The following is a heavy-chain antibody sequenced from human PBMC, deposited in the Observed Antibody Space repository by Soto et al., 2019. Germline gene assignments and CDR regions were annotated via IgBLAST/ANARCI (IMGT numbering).Heavy chain of an antibody. CDR1: GYIFTTNA. J-gene: IGHJ4*02. CDR2: IYPGDSDL. V-gene: IGHV5-51*01. CDR3: ARSQALDN. Sequence: GESLKISCKGSGYIFTTNAIGWVRQRPGKGLEWMGLIYPGDSDLRYSPSFEGHVTISADKSINTAYLQWTSLKASDTAMYFCARSQALDNWGQGTLVTVSS.